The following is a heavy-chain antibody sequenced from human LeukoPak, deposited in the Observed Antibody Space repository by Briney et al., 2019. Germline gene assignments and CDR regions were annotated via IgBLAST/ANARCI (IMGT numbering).Heavy chain of an antibody. CDR2: INHSGST. CDR1: GGSFSGYY. V-gene: IGHV4-34*01. Sequence: SETLSLTCAVYGGSFSGYYWSWIRQPPGKGLEWIGEINHSGSTNYNPSLKSRVTISVDTSKNQFSLKLSSVTAADTAVYYCARGPNWFDPWGQGTLVTVSS. J-gene: IGHJ5*02. CDR3: ARGPNWFDP.